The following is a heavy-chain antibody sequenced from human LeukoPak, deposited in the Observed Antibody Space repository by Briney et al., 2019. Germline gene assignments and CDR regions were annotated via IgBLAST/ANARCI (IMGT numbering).Heavy chain of an antibody. CDR2: ISYDGSNK. J-gene: IGHJ3*02. V-gene: IGHV3-30*03. CDR3: ADIDAFDI. Sequence: GGSLRLSCAASGFTFSSYGMHWGRQAPGKGLEWVAVISYDGSNKYYADSVKGRFTISRDNSKNTLYLQMNSLRAEDTAVYYCADIDAFDIWGQGTMVTVSS. CDR1: GFTFSSYG.